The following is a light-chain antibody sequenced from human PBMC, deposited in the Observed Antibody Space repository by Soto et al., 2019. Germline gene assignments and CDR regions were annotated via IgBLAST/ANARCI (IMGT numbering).Light chain of an antibody. J-gene: IGKJ1*01. CDR2: GAS. CDR1: QSVSSN. V-gene: IGKV3-15*01. Sequence: EIVMRQSLATLSVSPGEGATLSCRASQSVSSNLAWYQQKPGQAPRLLIYGASTRATGIPARFSGSGSGTEFTLTISSLQSEDFAVYYCQQYNNGPPWTFGQGSKVDIK. CDR3: QQYNNGPPWT.